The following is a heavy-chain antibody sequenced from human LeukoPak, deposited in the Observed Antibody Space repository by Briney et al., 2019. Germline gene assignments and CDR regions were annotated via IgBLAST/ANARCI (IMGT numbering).Heavy chain of an antibody. J-gene: IGHJ4*02. CDR1: GFTFSSYA. CDR2: ISNRGYTI. CDR3: ARGAYCTSINCYGFDY. D-gene: IGHD2-2*01. V-gene: IGHV3-48*03. Sequence: GGSLRLSCAASGFTFSSYAMHWVRQAPGKGLEWVSYISNRGYTIYYADSVKGRFTLSRDNAKNSLSLQMNSLRAEDTAVYYCARGAYCTSINCYGFDYWGQGTQVTASS.